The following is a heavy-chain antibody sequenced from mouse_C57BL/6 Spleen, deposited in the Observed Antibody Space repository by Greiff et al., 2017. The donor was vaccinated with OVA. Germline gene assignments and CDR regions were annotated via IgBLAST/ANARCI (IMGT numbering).Heavy chain of an antibody. CDR2: IDPETGGT. J-gene: IGHJ1*03. D-gene: IGHD1-1*01. Sequence: QVQLKQSGAELVRPGASVTLSCKASGYTFTDYEMHWVKQTPVHGLEWIGAIDPETGGTAYNQKFKGKAILTADKSSSTAYMELRSLTSEDSAVYYCTTKSYYGSSFWYFDVWGTGTTVTVSS. CDR1: GYTFTDYE. CDR3: TTKSYYGSSFWYFDV. V-gene: IGHV1-15*01.